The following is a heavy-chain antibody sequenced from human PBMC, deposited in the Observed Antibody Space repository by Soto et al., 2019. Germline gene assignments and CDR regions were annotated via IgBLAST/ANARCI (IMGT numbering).Heavy chain of an antibody. J-gene: IGHJ3*02. V-gene: IGHV3-48*02. CDR3: ASITMVRGVIYAFDI. Sequence: PGGSLRLSCAASGFTFSSYSMNWVRQAPGKGLEWVSYISSSSTIYYADSVKGRFTISRDNAKNSLYLQMNSLRDEDTAVYYCASITMVRGVIYAFDIWGQGTMVTVSS. CDR2: ISSSSTI. CDR1: GFTFSSYS. D-gene: IGHD3-10*01.